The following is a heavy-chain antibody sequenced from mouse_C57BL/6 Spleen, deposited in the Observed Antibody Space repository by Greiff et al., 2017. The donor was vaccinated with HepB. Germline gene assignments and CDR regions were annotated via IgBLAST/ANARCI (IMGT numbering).Heavy chain of an antibody. Sequence: QVQLQQSGAELVRPGASVTLSCKASGYTFTDYEMHWVKQTPVHGLEWIGAIDPETGGTAYNQKFKGKAILTADKSSSTAYMELRSLTSEDSAVYYCTRYGSYFDYWGQGTTLTVSS. CDR2: IDPETGGT. D-gene: IGHD2-2*01. CDR1: GYTFTDYE. V-gene: IGHV1-15*01. CDR3: TRYGSYFDY. J-gene: IGHJ2*01.